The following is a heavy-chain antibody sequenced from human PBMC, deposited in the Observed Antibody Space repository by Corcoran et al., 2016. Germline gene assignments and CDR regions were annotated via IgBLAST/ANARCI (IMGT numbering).Heavy chain of an antibody. CDR3: ARDLSEQLVDYYYYGMDV. Sequence: QVQLVESGGGVVQPGRSLRLSCAASGFTFSSYGMHWVRQAPGKGLEWVAVIWYDGSNKYYADSVKGRFTISRDNSKKTLYLQMNSLRAEDRAVYYCARDLSEQLVDYYYYGMDVWGQGTTVTVSS. CDR2: IWYDGSNK. CDR1: GFTFSSYG. D-gene: IGHD6-6*01. V-gene: IGHV3-33*01. J-gene: IGHJ6*02.